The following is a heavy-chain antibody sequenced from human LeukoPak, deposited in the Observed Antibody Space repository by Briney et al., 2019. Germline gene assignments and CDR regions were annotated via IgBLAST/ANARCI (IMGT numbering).Heavy chain of an antibody. CDR2: IYYSGST. Sequence: PSETLSLTCTVSGGSISSYYWSWIRQPPGKGLEWIGYIYYSGSTYYNPSLKSRVTISVDTSKNQFSLKLSSVTAADTAVYYCASQPYDFWSGYELVHWGQGTLVTVSS. D-gene: IGHD3-3*01. V-gene: IGHV4-59*08. J-gene: IGHJ4*02. CDR1: GGSISSYY. CDR3: ASQPYDFWSGYELVH.